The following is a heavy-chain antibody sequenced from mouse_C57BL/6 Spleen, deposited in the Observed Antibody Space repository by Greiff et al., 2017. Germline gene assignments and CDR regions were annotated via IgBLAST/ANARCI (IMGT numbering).Heavy chain of an antibody. J-gene: IGHJ4*01. CDR1: GFTFSDYG. D-gene: IGHD3-1*01. V-gene: IGHV5-17*01. Sequence: EVMLVESGGGLVKPGGSLKLSCAASGFTFSDYGMHWVRQAPEKGLEWVAYISSGSSTIYYADTVKGRFTISRDNAKNTLFLQMTSLRSEDTAMYYCARGLRGYYAMDYWGQGTSVTVSS. CDR2: ISSGSSTI. CDR3: ARGLRGYYAMDY.